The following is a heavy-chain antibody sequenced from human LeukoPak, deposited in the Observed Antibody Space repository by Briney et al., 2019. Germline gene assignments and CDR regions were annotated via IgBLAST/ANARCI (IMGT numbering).Heavy chain of an antibody. CDR3: ARASKEVAATQYFQH. CDR1: GGSISSYY. J-gene: IGHJ1*01. Sequence: SETLSLTCTVSGGSISSYYWSWIRQPPGKGLEWIGYIYYSGSTNYNPSLKSRVTISVDTSKNQFSLKLSSVTAADTAVYCCARASKEVAATQYFQHWGQGTLVTVSS. D-gene: IGHD5-12*01. V-gene: IGHV4-59*01. CDR2: IYYSGST.